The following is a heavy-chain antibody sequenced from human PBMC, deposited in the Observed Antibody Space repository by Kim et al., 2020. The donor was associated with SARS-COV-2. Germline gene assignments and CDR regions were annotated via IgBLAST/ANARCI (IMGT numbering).Heavy chain of an antibody. CDR1: GGSISSYY. V-gene: IGHV4-59*01. CDR2: ISYSGSA. CDR3: ARANLGRYSAYYFDY. Sequence: SETLSLTCTVSGGSISSYYWSWIRQPPGKGLEWIGYISYSGSAHYSPSLKSRVTISVDTSKNQFSLKLSSVTAADTAVDYCARANLGRYSAYYFDYWGQGTLVTVSS. J-gene: IGHJ4*02. D-gene: IGHD5-12*01.